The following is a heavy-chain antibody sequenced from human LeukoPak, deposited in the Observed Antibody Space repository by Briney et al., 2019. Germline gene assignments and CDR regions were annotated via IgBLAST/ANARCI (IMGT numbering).Heavy chain of an antibody. J-gene: IGHJ6*03. Sequence: GGSLRLSCAASGFTFSSYTVHWVPQAPGKGLEWVSSISAVSTYIYYADSVKGRFTISRDNVEKSAYLELSGLTAHDTAIYYCARGGIAGRPVYYYYMDVWGKGTMVTVSS. CDR2: ISAVSTYI. V-gene: IGHV3-21*01. CDR3: ARGGIAGRPVYYYYMDV. CDR1: GFTFSSYT. D-gene: IGHD6-6*01.